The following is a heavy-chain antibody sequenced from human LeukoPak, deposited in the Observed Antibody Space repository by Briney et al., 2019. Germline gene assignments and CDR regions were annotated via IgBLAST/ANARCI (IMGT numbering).Heavy chain of an antibody. Sequence: PSETLSLTCTVSGGSISSYYWSWIRQPPVKGLEWIGYIYYSGSTNYNPSLKSRVTISVDTSKNQFSLKLSSVTAADTAVYYCARAAYCGGDCYSGAFDIWGQGTMVTVSS. CDR1: GGSISSYY. CDR3: ARAAYCGGDCYSGAFDI. V-gene: IGHV4-59*01. CDR2: IYYSGST. D-gene: IGHD2-21*01. J-gene: IGHJ3*02.